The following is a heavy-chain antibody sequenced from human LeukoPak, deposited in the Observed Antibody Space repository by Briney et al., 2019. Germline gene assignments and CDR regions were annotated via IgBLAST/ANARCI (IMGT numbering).Heavy chain of an antibody. CDR3: VKGVRMGVTSAFDI. V-gene: IGHV3-23*01. CDR2: SAGTGYST. CDR1: EFTFSNYA. D-gene: IGHD1-26*01. Sequence: GGSLRLSCAASEFTFSNYAMSWVRQAPGKGLEWVSGSAGTGYSTYYADSVEGRFTISRDNSKNTLYLQMNSLRDEDTAVYYCVKGVRMGVTSAFDIWGQGTMVTVSS. J-gene: IGHJ3*02.